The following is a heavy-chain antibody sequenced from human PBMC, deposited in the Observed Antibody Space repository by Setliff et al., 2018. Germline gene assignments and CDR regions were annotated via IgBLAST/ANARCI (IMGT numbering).Heavy chain of an antibody. CDR1: GYTLTSYG. CDR3: ARELRPGPQAKYYYDSSGYSPFDI. J-gene: IGHJ3*02. D-gene: IGHD3-22*01. CDR2: ISAYNGNT. V-gene: IGHV1-18*01. Sequence: ASVKVSCKASGYTLTSYGISWVRQAPGQGLEWMGWISAYNGNTNYAQKLQGRVTMTTDTSTSTAYMELRSLRSDDTAVYYCARELRPGPQAKYYYDSSGYSPFDIWGQGTMVTVSS.